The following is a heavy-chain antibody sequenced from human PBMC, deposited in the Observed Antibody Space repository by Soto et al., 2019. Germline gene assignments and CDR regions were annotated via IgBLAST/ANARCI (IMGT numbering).Heavy chain of an antibody. J-gene: IGHJ4*02. Sequence: PSETLSLTCAVYGGSFSGYYWSWIRQPPGKGLEWIGEINHSGSTNYNPSLKSRVTISVDTSKNQFSLKLNSVTAADTAAYYCAILAGPWPYFDYWGQGTLVXVSS. CDR3: AILAGPWPYFDY. D-gene: IGHD5-12*01. V-gene: IGHV4-34*01. CDR1: GGSFSGYY. CDR2: INHSGST.